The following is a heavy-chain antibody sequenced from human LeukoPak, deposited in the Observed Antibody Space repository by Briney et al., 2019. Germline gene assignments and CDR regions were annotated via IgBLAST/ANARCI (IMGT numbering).Heavy chain of an antibody. D-gene: IGHD3-10*01. V-gene: IGHV4-59*02. CDR3: ARESYGSGSSGWFDP. CDR2: VYHSETT. Sequence: SQTLSLTCTVSGGSVSSHYWSWIRQPPGKGLEWIGYVYHSETTSYNPSLKSRVTISLNTSKSQFSLRLTSLSAADTAVYCCARESYGSGSSGWFDPWGQGALVTV. CDR1: GGSVSSHY. J-gene: IGHJ5*02.